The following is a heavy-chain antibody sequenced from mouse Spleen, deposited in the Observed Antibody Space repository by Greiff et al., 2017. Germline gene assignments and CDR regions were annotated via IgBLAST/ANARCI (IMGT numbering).Heavy chain of an antibody. Sequence: QVQLQQPGAELVKPGASVKLSCKASGYTFTSYWMHRVKQRPGQGLEWIGMIHPNSGSTNYNEKFKSKATLTVDKSSSTAYMQLSSLTSEDSAVYYCARRGTTVVQDYWGQGTTLTVSS. D-gene: IGHD1-1*01. CDR2: IHPNSGST. CDR1: GYTFTSYW. CDR3: ARRGTTVVQDY. V-gene: IGHV1-64*01. J-gene: IGHJ2*01.